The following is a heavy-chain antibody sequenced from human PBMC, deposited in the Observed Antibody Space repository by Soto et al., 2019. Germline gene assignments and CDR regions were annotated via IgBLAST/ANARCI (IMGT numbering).Heavy chain of an antibody. Sequence: RGESLKISCKGSGYSFTTYWIGWVRQMPGKGLEWMAIIYPGDSDTRYNSSFQGRVTISADKSTTTAYLQWNSLKASHTAIYYCVRKFKEGLLSLHHWGEGTRVTDSS. J-gene: IGHJ1*01. V-gene: IGHV5-51*01. CDR1: GYSFTTYW. CDR2: IYPGDSDT. D-gene: IGHD1-26*01. CDR3: VRKFKEGLLSLHH.